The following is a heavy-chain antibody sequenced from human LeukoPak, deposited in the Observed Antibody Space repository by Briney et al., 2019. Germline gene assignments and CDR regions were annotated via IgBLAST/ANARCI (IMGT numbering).Heavy chain of an antibody. CDR3: ARPARVFWGSYRPNPYYFDY. V-gene: IGHV5-51*01. Sequence: GESLKISCKGSGYSFTSYWIGWVRQMPGKGRGWMGIIYPGDSDTRYSPSFQGQVTISADKSISTAYLQWSSLKASDTAMYYCARPARVFWGSYRPNPYYFDYWGQGTLVTVSS. J-gene: IGHJ4*02. D-gene: IGHD3-16*02. CDR1: GYSFTSYW. CDR2: IYPGDSDT.